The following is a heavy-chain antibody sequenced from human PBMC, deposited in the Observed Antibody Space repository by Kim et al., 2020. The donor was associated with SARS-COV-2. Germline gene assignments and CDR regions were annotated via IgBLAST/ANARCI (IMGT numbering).Heavy chain of an antibody. V-gene: IGHV3-30*18. CDR1: GFTFSSYG. Sequence: GGSLRLSCAASGFTFSSYGMHWVRQAPGKGLEWVAVISYDGSNKYYADSVKGRFTISRDNSKNTLYLQMNSLRAEDTAVYYCAKDFRDIGGMDVWGQGTTVTVSS. D-gene: IGHD2-15*01. J-gene: IGHJ6*02. CDR3: AKDFRDIGGMDV. CDR2: ISYDGSNK.